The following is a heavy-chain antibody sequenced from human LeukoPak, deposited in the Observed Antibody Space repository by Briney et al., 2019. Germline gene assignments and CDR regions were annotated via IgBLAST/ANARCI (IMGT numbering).Heavy chain of an antibody. V-gene: IGHV1-2*04. CDR1: GYTFTGYY. CDR2: INPNSGGT. J-gene: IGHJ4*02. Sequence: ASVKVSCKASGYTFTGYYMHWVQQAPGQGLEWMGWINPNSGGTNYAQKFQGWVTMTRDTSISTAYMELSRLRSDDTAVYYCAREGWELLGFDYWGQGTLVTVSS. CDR3: AREGWELLGFDY. D-gene: IGHD1-26*01.